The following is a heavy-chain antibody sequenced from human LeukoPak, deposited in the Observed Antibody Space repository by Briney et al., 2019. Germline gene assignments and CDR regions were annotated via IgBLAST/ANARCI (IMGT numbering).Heavy chain of an antibody. J-gene: IGHJ4*02. Sequence: GGSLRLSCAASGLTPRNYWMSSVRQAPGKGREWVANIKEDGSEKYYVDSVKGRFTISRDNARTSLYLQMNSLRAEDTAVYYCASGRQLGYWGQGTLVTVSS. CDR1: GLTPRNYW. D-gene: IGHD6-13*01. CDR2: IKEDGSEK. CDR3: ASGRQLGY. V-gene: IGHV3-7*01.